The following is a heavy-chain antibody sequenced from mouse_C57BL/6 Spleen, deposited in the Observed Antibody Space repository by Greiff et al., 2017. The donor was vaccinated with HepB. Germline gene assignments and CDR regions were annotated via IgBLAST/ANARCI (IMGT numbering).Heavy chain of an antibody. Sequence: EVQGVESGGGLVKPGGSLKLSCAASGFTFSDYGMHWVRQAPEKGLEWVAYISSGSSTIYYADTVKGRFTISRDNAKNTLFRQMTSLRSEDTAMYYCARDGYSYWGQGTLVTVSA. J-gene: IGHJ3*01. V-gene: IGHV5-17*01. CDR1: GFTFSDYG. CDR2: ISSGSSTI. D-gene: IGHD2-3*01. CDR3: ARDGYSY.